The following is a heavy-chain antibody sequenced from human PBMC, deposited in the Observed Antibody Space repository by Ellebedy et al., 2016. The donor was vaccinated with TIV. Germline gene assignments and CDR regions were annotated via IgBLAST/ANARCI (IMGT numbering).Heavy chain of an antibody. V-gene: IGHV3-53*01. CDR3: AVGRPNYGDFPS. J-gene: IGHJ5*02. CDR1: RFTVSSNY. Sequence: GGSLRLSXAVSRFTVSSNYMSWVRQAPGRGLEWVSVIYAGGTTDYVASVKGRFSISRDTSKNTLFLQMNSLRADDTAIYYCAVGRPNYGDFPSWGQGTLVTVSS. CDR2: IYAGGTT. D-gene: IGHD4-17*01.